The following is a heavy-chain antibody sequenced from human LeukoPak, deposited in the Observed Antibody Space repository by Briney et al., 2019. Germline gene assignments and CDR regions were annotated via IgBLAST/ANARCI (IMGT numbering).Heavy chain of an antibody. CDR2: IYYSGST. CDR3: ARAHLSSGYYYVNY. CDR1: GGSISSYY. Sequence: SETLSLTCTVSGGSISSYYWSWIRQPPGKGLEWIGYIYYSGSTNYNPSLKSRVTISVDTSKNQFSLKLSSVTAADTAVYYCARAHLSSGYYYVNYWGQGTLVTVSS. V-gene: IGHV4-59*01. J-gene: IGHJ4*02. D-gene: IGHD3-22*01.